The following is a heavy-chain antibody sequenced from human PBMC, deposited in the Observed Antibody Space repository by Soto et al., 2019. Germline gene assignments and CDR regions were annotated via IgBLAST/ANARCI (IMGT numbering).Heavy chain of an antibody. CDR3: ARTLGYCTNGVCYAAGPFDY. D-gene: IGHD2-8*01. CDR2: IYYSGST. CDR1: GGSISSYY. Sequence: SETLSLTCTVSGGSISSYYWSWIRQPPGKGLEWIGYIYYSGSTNYNPSLKSRVTISVDTSKNQFSLKLSSVTAADTAVYYCARTLGYCTNGVCYAAGPFDYWGQATLVTVSS. J-gene: IGHJ4*02. V-gene: IGHV4-59*08.